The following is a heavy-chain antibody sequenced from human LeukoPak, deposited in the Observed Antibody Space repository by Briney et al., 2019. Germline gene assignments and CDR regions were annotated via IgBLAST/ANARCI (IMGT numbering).Heavy chain of an antibody. CDR3: ARDKGRSGYDHLDS. J-gene: IGHJ4*02. CDR1: GDSVSTNSAA. Sequence: PSQTLSLTCAISGDSVSTNSAAWNWIRQSPSRGLEWVGRTYYRSKWYNDYAVSVKSRITINPDTSKNQFSLQLNSVTPEDTAVYYRARDKGRSGYDHLDSWGQGTLVTVSS. CDR2: TYYRSKWYN. D-gene: IGHD5-12*01. V-gene: IGHV6-1*01.